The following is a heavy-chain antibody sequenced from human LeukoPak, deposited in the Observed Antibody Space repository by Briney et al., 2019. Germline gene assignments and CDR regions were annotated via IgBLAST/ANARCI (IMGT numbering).Heavy chain of an antibody. CDR2: IKNKANSYTT. CDR3: AREWDSGSYYLGYFDY. Sequence: GGSLRLSCAASGFTFSDHYMDWVRQAPGKGLEWVGRIKNKANSYTTEYAASVKGRFTISRDDSKNSLYLQMNSLKCEDTAVYYCAREWDSGSYYLGYFDYWGQGTLVTVSS. CDR1: GFTFSDHY. V-gene: IGHV3-72*01. J-gene: IGHJ4*02. D-gene: IGHD1-26*01.